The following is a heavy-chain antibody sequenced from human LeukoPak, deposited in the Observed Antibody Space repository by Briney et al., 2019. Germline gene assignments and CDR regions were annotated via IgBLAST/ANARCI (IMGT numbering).Heavy chain of an antibody. J-gene: IGHJ6*03. V-gene: IGHV1-18*01. D-gene: IGHD1-26*01. Sequence: GASVKVSCKASGYTFTSYGISWVRQAPGQGLEWMVWISAYNGNTNYAQKLQGRVTMTTDTSTSTAYMELRSLRSDDTAVYYCARQYSGSYYYYYYYMDVWGKGTTVTVSS. CDR1: GYTFTSYG. CDR3: ARQYSGSYYYYYYYMDV. CDR2: ISAYNGNT.